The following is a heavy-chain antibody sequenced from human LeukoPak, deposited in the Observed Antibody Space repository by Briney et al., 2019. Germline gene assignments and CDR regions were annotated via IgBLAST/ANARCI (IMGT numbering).Heavy chain of an antibody. V-gene: IGHV4-61*01. CDR1: GGSISSGSYY. CDR2: IYYSGST. D-gene: IGHD3-10*01. Sequence: SQTLSLTCTVSGGSISSGSYYWSWIRQPPGKGLEWIGYIYYSGSTNYNPSLKSRVTISVDTSKNQFSLKLSSVTAADTAVYYCARHPAPLWFGELELYFDYWGQGTLVTVSS. CDR3: ARHPAPLWFGELELYFDY. J-gene: IGHJ4*02.